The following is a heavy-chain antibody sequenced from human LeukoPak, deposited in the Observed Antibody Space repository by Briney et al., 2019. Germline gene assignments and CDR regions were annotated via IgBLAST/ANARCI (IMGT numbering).Heavy chain of an antibody. V-gene: IGHV3-30*02. CDR2: IRYDGSNK. CDR1: GFTFSSYG. Sequence: PGGSLRLSCAASGFTFSSYGMHWVRQAPGKGLEWVAFIRYDGSNKYYADSVKGRFTISRDNSKNTLYLQMNSLRGEDTAVYYCAKGSKEVVFTRNHYMDVWGKGTTVTSSS. D-gene: IGHD3-22*01. CDR3: AKGSKEVVFTRNHYMDV. J-gene: IGHJ6*03.